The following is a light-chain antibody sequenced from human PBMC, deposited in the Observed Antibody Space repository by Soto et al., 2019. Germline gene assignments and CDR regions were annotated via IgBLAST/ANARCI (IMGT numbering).Light chain of an antibody. V-gene: IGLV4-60*02. CDR1: SGHSSYI. J-gene: IGLJ3*02. CDR3: ETWDSNTRV. Sequence: QAVVTQSSSASASLGSSVKLTCTLSSGHSSYIIAWHQQQPGKAPRYLMKLEGSGSYNKGSGVPDRFSGSSSGADRYLTISNLQFEDEADYYCETWDSNTRVLGGGTKLTVL. CDR2: LEGSGSY.